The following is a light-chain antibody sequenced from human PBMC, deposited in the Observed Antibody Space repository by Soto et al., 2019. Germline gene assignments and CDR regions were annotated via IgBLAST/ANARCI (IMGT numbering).Light chain of an antibody. CDR1: SSDVGDYNY. Sequence: QSALTQPASVSGSPGQSITISCTGTSSDVGDYNYVSWYQQHPGKGPKVMIYEVSNRPSGVSNRFSVSKSGNTASLTISGLQAEDEADYYCSSYTSSSIVFGTGTKLTVL. CDR2: EVS. CDR3: SSYTSSSIV. J-gene: IGLJ1*01. V-gene: IGLV2-14*01.